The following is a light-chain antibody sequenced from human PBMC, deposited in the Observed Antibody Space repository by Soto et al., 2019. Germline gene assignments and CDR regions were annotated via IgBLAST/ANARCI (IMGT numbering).Light chain of an antibody. CDR3: QSYDSSLSDV. J-gene: IGLJ1*01. Sequence: QSVLTQPPSVSGAPGQRVTISCTGSSSNIGAGYDVHWYQQLPGTVPKLLIYGNSNRPSGVPDRVSGSKSGTSASLAITGLQAEDEADYYCQSYDSSLSDVFGTGTKLTVL. CDR1: SSNIGAGYD. V-gene: IGLV1-40*01. CDR2: GNS.